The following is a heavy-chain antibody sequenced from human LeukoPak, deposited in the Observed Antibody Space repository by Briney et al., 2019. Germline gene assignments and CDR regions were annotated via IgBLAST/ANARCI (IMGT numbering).Heavy chain of an antibody. D-gene: IGHD3-9*01. CDR2: INPSGGTT. J-gene: IGHJ6*03. CDR3: ARGIRYFDWLLPYQYYYMDV. CDR1: GYTFTSYY. V-gene: IGHV1-46*01. Sequence: GASVKVSCKASGYTFTSYYIHWVRQAPGQGLEWMGIINPSGGTTNYAQKFQGRVTMTRDTSTSTVYMELSSLRSEDTAVYYCARGIRYFDWLLPYQYYYMDVWSKGTTVTVSS.